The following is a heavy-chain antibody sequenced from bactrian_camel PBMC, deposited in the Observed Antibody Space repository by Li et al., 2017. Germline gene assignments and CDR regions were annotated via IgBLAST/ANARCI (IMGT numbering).Heavy chain of an antibody. Sequence: LVESGGGSVQAGGSLRLSCAAPGYSISRRCMAYFRQGPGKGLEWVSHIDNGRGNTYDALSVKGRFTTSRDNAKNTAYLQLNNLKGEDTAVYYCVAAGSPRNSLAQNYWGQGTQVTVS. CDR3: VAAGSPRNSLAQNY. CDR1: GYSISRRC. D-gene: IGHD1*01. J-gene: IGHJ4*01. CDR2: IDNGRGNT. V-gene: IGHV3S25*01.